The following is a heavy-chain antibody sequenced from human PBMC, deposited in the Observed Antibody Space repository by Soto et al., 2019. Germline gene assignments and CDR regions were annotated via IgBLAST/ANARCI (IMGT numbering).Heavy chain of an antibody. D-gene: IGHD2-2*01. CDR3: ARHVVPAANYFAY. CDR2: IYYSGST. V-gene: IGHV4-59*08. J-gene: IGHJ4*02. CDR1: GGSISSYY. Sequence: PSETLSLTCTVSGGSISSYYWSWIRQPPGKGLEWIGYIYYSGSTNYNPSLKSRVTISVDTSKNQFSLKLSSVTVADTAVYYCARHVVPAANYFAYWGQGTLLTVSS.